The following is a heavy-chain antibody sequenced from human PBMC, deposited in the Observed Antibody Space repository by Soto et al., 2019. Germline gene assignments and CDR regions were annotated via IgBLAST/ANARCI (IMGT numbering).Heavy chain of an antibody. CDR2: ISTYNGDT. D-gene: IGHD3-3*01. V-gene: IGHV1-18*04. CDR1: GYPFTTYG. Sequence: QVQLAQSGAEVKKPGASVKVSCKASGYPFTTYGISWVRQAPGQGLEWMGWISTYNGDTEYPQSPQGRVTMTRDTSTATAYMELRSLRSDDTAVYYCARVMTTFGVISKGPDHWGQGTLVTVSS. J-gene: IGHJ4*02. CDR3: ARVMTTFGVISKGPDH.